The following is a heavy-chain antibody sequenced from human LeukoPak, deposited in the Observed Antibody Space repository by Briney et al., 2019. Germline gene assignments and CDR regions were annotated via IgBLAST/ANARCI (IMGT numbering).Heavy chain of an antibody. D-gene: IGHD3-3*01. Sequence: GGSLRLSCAASGFTFSSYGMHWVRQAPGKGLEWVAFIRYDGSNKYYGDSVKGRFTIYRENCKNTLYMQMNSLRAEDTAVYYCAKVRAGYYDFWSGSLPGHDAFDIWGQGTMVTVSS. CDR2: IRYDGSNK. CDR3: AKVRAGYYDFWSGSLPGHDAFDI. J-gene: IGHJ3*02. V-gene: IGHV3-30*02. CDR1: GFTFSSYG.